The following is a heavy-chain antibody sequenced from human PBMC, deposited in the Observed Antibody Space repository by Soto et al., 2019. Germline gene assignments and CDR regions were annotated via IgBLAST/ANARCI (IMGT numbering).Heavy chain of an antibody. CDR1: GYSFTSYW. Sequence: GESVKISCXGSGYSFTSYWIGWVRQMPGKGLEWMGIIYPGDSDTRYSSSFQGQVTISADKSISTAYLQWSSLKASDTAMYYCARHRGDTNYYYYYGMDVWGQGTTVTVSS. J-gene: IGHJ6*02. CDR2: IYPGDSDT. D-gene: IGHD4-17*01. CDR3: ARHRGDTNYYYYYGMDV. V-gene: IGHV5-51*01.